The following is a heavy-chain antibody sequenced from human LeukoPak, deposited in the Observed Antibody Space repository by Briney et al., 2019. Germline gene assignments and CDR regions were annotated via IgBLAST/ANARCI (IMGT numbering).Heavy chain of an antibody. CDR3: ARGVFN. J-gene: IGHJ4*02. D-gene: IGHD3-10*01. CDR1: GFTISSNY. CDR2: ISDGGST. V-gene: IGHV3-53*01. Sequence: GGSLRLSCSASGFTISSNYMNWVRQAPGKGLDWVSVISDGGSTYYADSVRGRFTISRDNSKNTLFLQMNSLRVEDTAVYYCARGVFNWGQGTLVTVSS.